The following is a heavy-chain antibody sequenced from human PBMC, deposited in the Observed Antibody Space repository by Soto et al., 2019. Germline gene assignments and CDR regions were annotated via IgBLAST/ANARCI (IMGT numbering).Heavy chain of an antibody. D-gene: IGHD2-2*01. Sequence: PSETLSLTCTVSGGSISSYYWSWIRQPPGKGLEWIGYIYYSGSTNYNPSLKSRVTISVDTSKNQFSLKLSSVTAADTAVYYCAGYQTMRVSWFDPWGQGTLVTVSS. CDR3: AGYQTMRVSWFDP. J-gene: IGHJ5*02. V-gene: IGHV4-59*08. CDR1: GGSISSYY. CDR2: IYYSGST.